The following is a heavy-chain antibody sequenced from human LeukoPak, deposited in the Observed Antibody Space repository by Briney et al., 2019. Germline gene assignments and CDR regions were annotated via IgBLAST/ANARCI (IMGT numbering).Heavy chain of an antibody. CDR3: ARRGRYCSSTSCYTWFDP. Sequence: PGRSLRLSCAASGSTFDDYAMHWVRQAPGKGLEWVSSLSCNSDIIVHADSVKGRFTISRDNAKNSLYLQMNSLRAEDTALYHCARRGRYCSSTSCYTWFDPWGQGTLVTVSS. CDR2: LSCNSDII. J-gene: IGHJ5*02. V-gene: IGHV3-9*01. CDR1: GSTFDDYA. D-gene: IGHD2-2*02.